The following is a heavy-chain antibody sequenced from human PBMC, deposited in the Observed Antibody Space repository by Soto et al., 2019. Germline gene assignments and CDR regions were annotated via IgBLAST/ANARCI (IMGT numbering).Heavy chain of an antibody. V-gene: IGHV4-34*01. D-gene: IGHD2-2*02. CDR3: ARGPTTAIPHFDY. Sequence: QVQLQQWGAGLLNPSETLSLTCAVYGGSFSGYYWSWIRQPPGKGLEWIGEINHSGSTNYNPSLKSRVTISVDTSKNQFSLKLSSVTAADTAVYYCARGPTTAIPHFDYWGQGTLVTVSS. J-gene: IGHJ4*02. CDR1: GGSFSGYY. CDR2: INHSGST.